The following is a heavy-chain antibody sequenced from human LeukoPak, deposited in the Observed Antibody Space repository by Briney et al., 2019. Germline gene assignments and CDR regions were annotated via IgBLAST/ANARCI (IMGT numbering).Heavy chain of an antibody. CDR1: GGSISSGNYY. J-gene: IGHJ4*02. CDR3: ARGGTVTFDY. D-gene: IGHD4-17*01. CDR2: IYDSGST. Sequence: PSETLSLTCTVSGGSISSGNYYWSLIRQPPGKCLEWIGNIYDSGSTYYNPSLKSRVTISVDTSKNQFSLKLSSVTAADTAVYYCARGGTVTFDYWGQGTLVTVSS. V-gene: IGHV4-31*03.